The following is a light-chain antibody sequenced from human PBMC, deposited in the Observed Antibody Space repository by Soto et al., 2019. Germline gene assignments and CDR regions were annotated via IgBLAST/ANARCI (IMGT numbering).Light chain of an antibody. V-gene: IGKV3-20*01. CDR1: QRVSSNY. CDR3: QQYGDSPPT. Sequence: ERVMTQSPATLSVTPGERVTLSCRASQRVSSNYLAWYQQKPGQAPRLLISGASSRAAGIPDRFSGSGSETDFTLTISRLEPDDFAVYHCQQYGDSPPTFGQGTKVDIK. CDR2: GAS. J-gene: IGKJ1*01.